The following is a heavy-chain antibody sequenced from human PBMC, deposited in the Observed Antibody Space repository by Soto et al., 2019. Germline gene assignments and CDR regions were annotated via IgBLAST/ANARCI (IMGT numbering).Heavy chain of an antibody. CDR2: ISYDGSNK. Sequence: PGGSLRLSCAASGFTFSSYGMHWVRQAPGKGLEWVAVISYDGSNKYYADSVKGRFTISRDNSKNTLYLQMNSLRAEDTAVYYCAKDTPFSYCSGGSCYSFGSCFDPWGQGTQVTVSS. V-gene: IGHV3-30*18. D-gene: IGHD2-15*01. CDR1: GFTFSSYG. CDR3: AKDTPFSYCSGGSCYSFGSCFDP. J-gene: IGHJ5*02.